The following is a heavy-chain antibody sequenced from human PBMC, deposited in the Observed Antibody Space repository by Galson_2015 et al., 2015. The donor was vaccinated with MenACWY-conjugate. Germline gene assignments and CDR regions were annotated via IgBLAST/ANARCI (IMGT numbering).Heavy chain of an antibody. V-gene: IGHV1-46*01. Sequence: SVKVSCKASGYTFTSNLMHWVRQAPGQGLEWMGIINPSGGRTTYAQKFQGRLTMTRDTSTSTVYMDLSSLRSEDTAVYYCASLPQGYCSTINCFGWFESWGQGTLVTVSS. CDR3: ASLPQGYCSTINCFGWFES. J-gene: IGHJ5*01. D-gene: IGHD2-2*01. CDR1: GYTFTSNL. CDR2: INPSGGRT.